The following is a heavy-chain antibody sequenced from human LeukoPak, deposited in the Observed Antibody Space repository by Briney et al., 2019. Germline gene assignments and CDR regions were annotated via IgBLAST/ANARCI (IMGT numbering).Heavy chain of an antibody. V-gene: IGHV1-2*02. Sequence: GASVKVSCKASGSTFTNHAMNWVRQAPGQGPEWMGWINPNSGGTNYAQKFQGRVTMTRDTSISTAYMELSSLRSEDTAVYYCATGGYCSSTSCYPEYWYFDLWGRGTLVTVSS. CDR2: INPNSGGT. CDR1: GSTFTNHA. D-gene: IGHD2-2*01. CDR3: ATGGYCSSTSCYPEYWYFDL. J-gene: IGHJ2*01.